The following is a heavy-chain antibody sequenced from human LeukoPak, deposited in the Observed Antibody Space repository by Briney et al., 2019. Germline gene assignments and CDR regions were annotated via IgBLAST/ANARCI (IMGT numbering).Heavy chain of an antibody. CDR2: IRYDGSNK. CDR1: GFTFSSYG. J-gene: IGHJ4*02. Sequence: GGSLRFSCAASGFTFSSYGMHWVRQAPGKGLEWVAFIRYDGSNKYYADSVKGRFTISRDNSKNTLYLQMNSLRAEDTAVYYCAKLEWQQLVRGYWGQGTLVTVSS. CDR3: AKLEWQQLVRGY. V-gene: IGHV3-30*02. D-gene: IGHD6-13*01.